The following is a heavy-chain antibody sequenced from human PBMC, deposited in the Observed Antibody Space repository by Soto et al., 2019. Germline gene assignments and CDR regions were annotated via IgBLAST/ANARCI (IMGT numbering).Heavy chain of an antibody. CDR3: VRSIAMKVAVQRDAPDKYDFDY. J-gene: IGHJ4*02. V-gene: IGHV4-34*01. CDR2: INHSGNT. CDR1: GGTFSGYY. D-gene: IGHD3-22*01. Sequence: SETLSLAWAVYGGTFSGYYWTWIRQPPGKXLEWIGEINHSGNTNQNPSLKSRLSISVDTSKNQVSLKLRSVTAADTAVYYCVRSIAMKVAVQRDAPDKYDFDYWGPGTLGTVAS.